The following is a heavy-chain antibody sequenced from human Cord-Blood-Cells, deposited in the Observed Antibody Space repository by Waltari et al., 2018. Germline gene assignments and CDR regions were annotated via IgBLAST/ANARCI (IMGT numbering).Heavy chain of an antibody. D-gene: IGHD2-2*02. Sequence: HWVRQAPGKGLEWVAVISYDGSNKYYADSVKGRFTISRDNSKNTLYLQMNSLRAEDTAVYYCASGKGYRAGWGQGTLVTVSS. CDR2: ISYDGSNK. V-gene: IGHV3-30*04. CDR3: ASGKGYRAG. J-gene: IGHJ4*02.